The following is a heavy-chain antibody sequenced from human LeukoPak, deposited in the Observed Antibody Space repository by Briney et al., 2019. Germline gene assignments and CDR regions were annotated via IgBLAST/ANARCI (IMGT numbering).Heavy chain of an antibody. J-gene: IGHJ4*02. CDR1: GFSFSSYW. V-gene: IGHV3-74*01. CDR3: ARADFYGSGSYDY. CDR2: LNSDGSST. D-gene: IGHD3-10*01. Sequence: GGSLRLSCAASGFSFSSYWMHWVRQAPGKGLVWVSRLNSDGSSTTYADSVKGRFTISRDNAKNSLYLQMNSLRAEDTALYYCARADFYGSGSYDYRGQGTLVTVSS.